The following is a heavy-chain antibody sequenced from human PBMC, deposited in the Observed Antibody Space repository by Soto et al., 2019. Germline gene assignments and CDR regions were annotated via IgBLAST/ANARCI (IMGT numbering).Heavy chain of an antibody. D-gene: IGHD6-13*01. CDR3: TRPFRAADTDYYYYMDV. V-gene: IGHV3-73*01. J-gene: IGHJ6*03. CDR2: IRSKANSYAT. CDR1: GFTFSGPA. Sequence: GGSLRLSCAASGFTFSGPAMHWVRQASGKGLEWLGRIRSKANSYATPYAASVKGSFTTSRDDSNNTAYLQMNSLKTEDTAVYYCTRPFRAADTDYYYYMDVWGKGTTVTVSS.